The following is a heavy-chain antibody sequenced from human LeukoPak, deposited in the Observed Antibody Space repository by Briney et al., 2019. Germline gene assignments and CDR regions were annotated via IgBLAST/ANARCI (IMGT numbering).Heavy chain of an antibody. CDR2: IKSKTDGGTT. CDR1: GFTFSNAW. V-gene: IGHV3-15*01. Sequence: GGSLRLSCAASGFTFSNAWMSWVRQAPGKGLEWVGRIKSKTDGGTTDYAAPVKGRFTISRDDSKNTLYLQMNSLKTEDTAVYYCSSYYDSSGYYIRDYWGRGTLVTVSS. CDR3: SSYYDSSGYYIRDY. D-gene: IGHD3-22*01. J-gene: IGHJ4*02.